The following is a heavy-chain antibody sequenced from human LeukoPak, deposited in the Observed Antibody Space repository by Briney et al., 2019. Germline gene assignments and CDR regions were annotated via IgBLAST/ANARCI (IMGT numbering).Heavy chain of an antibody. J-gene: IGHJ4*02. Sequence: SETLSLTSTVSGGSISSYYWSWIRQPPGKGLEWIGYIYYSGSTNYNPSLKSRVTISVDTSKNQFSLKLSSVTAADTAVYYCARRAYCGGDCHFFDYWGQGTLVTVSS. CDR3: ARRAYCGGDCHFFDY. V-gene: IGHV4-59*08. CDR2: IYYSGST. CDR1: GGSISSYY. D-gene: IGHD2-21*02.